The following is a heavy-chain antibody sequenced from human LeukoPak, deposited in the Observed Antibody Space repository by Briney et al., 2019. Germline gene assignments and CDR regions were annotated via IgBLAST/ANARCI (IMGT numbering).Heavy chain of an antibody. CDR3: AGPQAAIRGVRYFQH. Sequence: GGSLRLSCAASGFTFSSYAMSWVRQAPGKGLEWVSAISGSGGSTYYADSVKGRFTISRDNSKNTLYLQMNSLRAEDTAVYYCAGPQAAIRGVRYFQHWGQGTLVTVSS. D-gene: IGHD2-2*01. J-gene: IGHJ1*01. CDR2: ISGSGGST. V-gene: IGHV3-23*01. CDR1: GFTFSSYA.